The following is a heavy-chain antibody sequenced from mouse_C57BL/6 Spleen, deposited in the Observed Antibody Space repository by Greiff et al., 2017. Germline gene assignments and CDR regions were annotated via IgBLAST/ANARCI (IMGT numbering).Heavy chain of an antibody. CDR1: GYTFTSYW. J-gene: IGHJ2*01. Sequence: QVQLQQPGAELVMPGASVKLSCKASGYTFTSYWMHWVKQRPGQGLEWIGEIDPSDSYTNYTQKFKGKSTLTVDKSSSTAYMQLSSLTSEDYAVDYCARCGSSPYDFDYWGQGTTLTVSS. CDR3: ARCGSSPYDFDY. D-gene: IGHD1-1*01. V-gene: IGHV1-69*01. CDR2: IDPSDSYT.